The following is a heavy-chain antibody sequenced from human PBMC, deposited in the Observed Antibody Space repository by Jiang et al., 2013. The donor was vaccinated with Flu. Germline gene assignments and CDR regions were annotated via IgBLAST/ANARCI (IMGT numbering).Heavy chain of an antibody. J-gene: IGHJ4*02. CDR2: ISYHGSNK. CDR1: GFTFSSYG. D-gene: IGHD4-23*01. V-gene: IGHV3-30*18. CDR3: AKDFLDYTSAMYGGPVDC. Sequence: VQLVESGGGLVQPGGSLRLSCAASGFTFSSYGMHWVRQAPGKGLEWVAVISYHGSNKYLADSVRGRFTISRDNSKNTLYLQMNSLRIEDTAIYYCAKDFLDYTSAMYGGPVDCWGQGTLVTVSS.